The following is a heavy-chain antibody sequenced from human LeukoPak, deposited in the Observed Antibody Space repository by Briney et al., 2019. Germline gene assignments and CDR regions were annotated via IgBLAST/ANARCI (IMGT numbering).Heavy chain of an antibody. D-gene: IGHD4-17*01. V-gene: IGHV1-69*05. CDR1: GGTFNNSA. Sequence: SVKVPCQTSGGTFNNSAISWVRQAPGQGLEWLGGIMPLFGTAGYPQKFQGRVTITKDESTRTVYLELTSLTSDDTAVYYCARDVHGDYGSGWFDPWGQGTLVSVSS. J-gene: IGHJ5*02. CDR3: ARDVHGDYGSGWFDP. CDR2: IMPLFGTA.